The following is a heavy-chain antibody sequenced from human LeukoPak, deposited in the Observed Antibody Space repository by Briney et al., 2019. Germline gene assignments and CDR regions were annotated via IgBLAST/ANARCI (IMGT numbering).Heavy chain of an antibody. CDR2: IYYSGST. CDR1: GGSISSYC. J-gene: IGHJ4*02. Sequence: SETLSLTCTVSGGSISSYCWSWIRQPPGKGLEWIGYIYYSGSTNYNPSLKSRVTISIDMSKNQFSLKLSSVTAADTAVYYCARGVVITFGGAADYWGQGTLVTVSS. D-gene: IGHD3-16*01. V-gene: IGHV4-59*01. CDR3: ARGVVITFGGAADY.